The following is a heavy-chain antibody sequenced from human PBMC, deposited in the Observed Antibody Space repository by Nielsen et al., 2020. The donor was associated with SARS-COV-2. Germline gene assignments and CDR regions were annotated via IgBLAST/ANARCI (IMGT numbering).Heavy chain of an antibody. CDR1: GFTVSSNY. D-gene: IGHD4-11*01. CDR3: ARGPYTRYGMDV. J-gene: IGHJ6*02. Sequence: GESLKISCAASGFTVSSNYMSWVRQAPGKGLEWVSVIYSGGSTYYADSVKGRFTISRDNSKNTLYLQMNSLRAEDTAVYYCARGPYTRYGMDVWGQGNPGHRLF. CDR2: IYSGGST. V-gene: IGHV3-66*01.